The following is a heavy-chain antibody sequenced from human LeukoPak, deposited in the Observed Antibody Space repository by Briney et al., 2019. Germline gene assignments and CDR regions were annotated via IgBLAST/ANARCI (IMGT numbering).Heavy chain of an antibody. CDR3: ARQNYDSSGYYYPDY. D-gene: IGHD3-22*01. CDR1: GGSFSGYY. V-gene: IGHV4-34*01. J-gene: IGHJ4*02. CDR2: INHSGST. Sequence: SETLSLTCAVCGGSFSGYYWSWIRQPPGKGLEWIGEINHSGSTNYNPSLKSRVTISVDTSKNQFSLKLSSVTAADTAVYYCARQNYDSSGYYYPDYWGQGTLVTVSS.